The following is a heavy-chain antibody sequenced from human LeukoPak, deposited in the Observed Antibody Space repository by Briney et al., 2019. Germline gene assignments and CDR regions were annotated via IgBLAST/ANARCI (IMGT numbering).Heavy chain of an antibody. Sequence: PSETLSLTCAVYGGSFGVYYWLWVRQPPGKGLEGIGEINHSGRTNCNPSLKSRVTISVDTSKNKFSLKLTSVTAADTAVYYCARDGGSSNYWFDPWGQGTLVTVSS. J-gene: IGHJ5*02. D-gene: IGHD4-11*01. V-gene: IGHV4-34*01. CDR2: INHSGRT. CDR1: GGSFGVYY. CDR3: ARDGGSSNYWFDP.